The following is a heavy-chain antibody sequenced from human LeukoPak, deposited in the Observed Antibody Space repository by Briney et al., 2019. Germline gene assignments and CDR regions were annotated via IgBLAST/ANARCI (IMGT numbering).Heavy chain of an antibody. D-gene: IGHD2-21*02. CDR1: GFTFNRCW. CDR2: INPDGRDT. V-gene: IGHV3-7*01. J-gene: IGHJ1*01. Sequence: GVSLRLSCVVSGFTFNRCWMNWVRQAPGKGLEWVAHINPDGRDTYYVDSVKGRFTISRDNAQNSMYLQMNSLRVEDTAVYYCTSWGDTTAEYFQRWGQGTLVTVSS. CDR3: TSWGDTTAEYFQR.